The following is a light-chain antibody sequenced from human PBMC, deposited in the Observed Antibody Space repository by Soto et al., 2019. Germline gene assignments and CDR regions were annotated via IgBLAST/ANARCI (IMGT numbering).Light chain of an antibody. J-gene: IGKJ3*01. CDR1: QSVSSSY. V-gene: IGKV3-20*01. Sequence: EIVLTQSPGTLSLSPGERATLSCRASQSVSSSYLAWYQQRPGQAPRLLIYDASSRATGIPDRFSGSGSGTDFTLTISRLEPEDFAVYYCQQWFTFGPGTKVDIK. CDR3: QQWFT. CDR2: DAS.